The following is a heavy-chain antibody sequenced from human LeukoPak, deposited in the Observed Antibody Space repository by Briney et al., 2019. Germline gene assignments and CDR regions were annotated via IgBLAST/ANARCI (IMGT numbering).Heavy chain of an antibody. D-gene: IGHD1-1*01. CDR1: GFTFTSSA. J-gene: IGHJ4*02. CDR2: IVVGSGNT. V-gene: IGHV1-58*01. CDR3: ATEDETTETKKALGK. Sequence: SVKVSWKASGFTFTSSAVQWVRQARGQGLEWIGWIVVGSGNTNYAQKFQERVTINRDMSKSTAYMELSSLRSEDTAVYYCATEDETTETKKALGKWGQGTLVTVSS.